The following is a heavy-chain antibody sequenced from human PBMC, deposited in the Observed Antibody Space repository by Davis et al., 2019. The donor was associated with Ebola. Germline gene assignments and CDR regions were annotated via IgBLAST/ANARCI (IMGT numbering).Heavy chain of an antibody. CDR3: AKDGQWLPYYYGLDV. V-gene: IGHV3-30*18. CDR2: ISYDGSNK. CDR1: GFTFSSYG. J-gene: IGHJ6*02. D-gene: IGHD6-19*01. Sequence: GGSLRLSCAASGFTFSSYGMHWVRQAPGKGLEWVAVISYDGSNKYYADSVKGRFTISRDNSKNTLYLQMNSLRAEDTAVYFCAKDGQWLPYYYGLDVWGQGTLVTVSS.